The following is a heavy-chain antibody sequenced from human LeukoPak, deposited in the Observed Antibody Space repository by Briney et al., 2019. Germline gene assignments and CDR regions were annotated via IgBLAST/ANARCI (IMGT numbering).Heavy chain of an antibody. J-gene: IGHJ6*02. CDR2: IIPILGIA. D-gene: IGHD3-9*01. V-gene: IGHV1-69*04. CDR1: GGTFSSYA. CDR3: ARGSYDILTGHDYYYYGMDV. Sequence: ASVKVSCKASGGTFSSYAISWVRQAPGQGLEWMGRIIPILGIANYAQKFQGRVTITADKSTSTAYMELSSLRSEDTAVYYCARGSYDILTGHDYYYYGMDVWGQGTLVTVSS.